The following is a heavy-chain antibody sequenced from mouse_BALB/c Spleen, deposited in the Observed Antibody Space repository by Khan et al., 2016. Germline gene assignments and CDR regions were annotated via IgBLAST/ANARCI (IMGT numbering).Heavy chain of an antibody. CDR1: GYAFTKYL. CDR3: ARVNYHFLFAMDY. Sequence: QVQLQQSGAELVRPGTSVKVSCKASGYAFTKYLIEWVKQRPGQGLEWIGVINPGSGGSNYNEKFKGKATLTADKSSSTAYMQLSSLTSDDSAVYFCARVNYHFLFAMDYWGQGTSVTVSS. J-gene: IGHJ4*01. CDR2: INPGSGGS. V-gene: IGHV1-54*01. D-gene: IGHD2-1*01.